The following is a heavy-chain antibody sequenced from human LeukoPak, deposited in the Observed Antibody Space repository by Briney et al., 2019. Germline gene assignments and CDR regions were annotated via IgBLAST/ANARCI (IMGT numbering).Heavy chain of an antibody. D-gene: IGHD3-22*01. Sequence: GGSLRLSCAGSGFTFSDFYMSWIRQAPGKGLEWVSYISYSGNTIYYADSVKGRFTISRDNAQNSLYLHMNNLRAEDTAVYYCAGRYDSSGYPLHWGQGTLVTVSS. J-gene: IGHJ4*02. V-gene: IGHV3-11*01. CDR2: ISYSGNTI. CDR1: GFTFSDFY. CDR3: AGRYDSSGYPLH.